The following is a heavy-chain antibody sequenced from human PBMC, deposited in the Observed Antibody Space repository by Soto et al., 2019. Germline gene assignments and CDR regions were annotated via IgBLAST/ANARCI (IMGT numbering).Heavy chain of an antibody. CDR3: ARQGGEDYYYYMDV. CDR2: IYYSGST. Sequence: SETLSLTCTVSGGSISSSSYYWGWIRQPPGKGLEWIGSIYYSGSTYYNPSLKSRVTISVDTSKNQFSLKLSSVTAADTAVYYCARQGGEDYYYYMDVWGKGTTVTVSS. V-gene: IGHV4-39*01. D-gene: IGHD3-16*01. J-gene: IGHJ6*03. CDR1: GGSISSSSYY.